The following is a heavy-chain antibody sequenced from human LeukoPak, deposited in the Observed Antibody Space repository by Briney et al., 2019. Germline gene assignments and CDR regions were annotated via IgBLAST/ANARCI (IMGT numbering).Heavy chain of an antibody. J-gene: IGHJ4*02. V-gene: IGHV4-59*01. CDR1: GGSISNYY. CDR3: ARGSTALGPT. D-gene: IGHD5-18*01. Sequence: SETLSLTCTVSGGSISNYYWSWIRQPPGKGLEWIGYIYYSGSTKYNPSLESRVTISVDTSKNQFSLKLTSVTAADTAVYYCARGSTALGPTWGQGTLVTVSS. CDR2: IYYSGST.